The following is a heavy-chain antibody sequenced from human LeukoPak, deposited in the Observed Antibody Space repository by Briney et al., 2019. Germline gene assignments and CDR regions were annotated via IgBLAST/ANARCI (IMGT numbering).Heavy chain of an antibody. Sequence: PSQTRSFTRNVSGGSISSGGYYWSWIRQHPGKGLEWIGYIYYSGSTYYNPSLKSRVTISVDTSKNQFSLKLSSVTAADTAVYYCARDTGELFDYWGQGTLVTVSS. CDR3: ARDTGELFDY. CDR1: GGSISSGGYY. D-gene: IGHD3-10*01. J-gene: IGHJ4*02. CDR2: IYYSGST. V-gene: IGHV4-31*02.